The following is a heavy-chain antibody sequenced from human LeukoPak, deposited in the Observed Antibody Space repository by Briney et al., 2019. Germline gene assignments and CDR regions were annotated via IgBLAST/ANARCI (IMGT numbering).Heavy chain of an antibody. V-gene: IGHV3-21*01. CDR3: ARDRLRYFDWLDY. J-gene: IGHJ4*02. CDR1: GFTFSSYS. D-gene: IGHD3-9*01. CDR2: ISSSSSYI. Sequence: GGSLRLSCAASGFTFSSYSMNWVRQAPGKGLEWVSSISSSSSYIYYADSVKGRFTISRDNAKNSLYLQMNSPRAEDTAVYYCARDRLRYFDWLDYWGQGTLVTVSS.